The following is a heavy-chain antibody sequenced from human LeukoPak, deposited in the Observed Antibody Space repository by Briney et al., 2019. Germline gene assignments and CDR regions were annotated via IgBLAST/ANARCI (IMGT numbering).Heavy chain of an antibody. J-gene: IGHJ5*02. CDR2: INPNSGVR. CDR1: GYIFTGYY. V-gene: IGHV1-2*02. CDR3: ARDASGYDP. D-gene: IGHD5-12*01. Sequence: GASVKVSCKASGYIFTGYYMHWVRQAPGQGLEWMGWINPNSGVRNYAQKFQGRVTMTRDTSINTVYMELSSLRSDDTAVYYCARDASGYDPWGQGTLVTVPS.